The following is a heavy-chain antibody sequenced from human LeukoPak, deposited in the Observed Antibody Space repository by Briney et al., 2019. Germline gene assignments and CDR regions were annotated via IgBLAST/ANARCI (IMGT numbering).Heavy chain of an antibody. CDR3: ASRSGWRYFDY. Sequence: PGGSLRLSCAASGFTFSSYSMNWVRQTPGKGLEWVANIKQDGSEKYYVDSVKGRFTISRDNAKNSLYLQMNSLRAEDTAVYYCASRSGWRYFDYWGQGTLVTVSS. J-gene: IGHJ4*02. V-gene: IGHV3-7*03. D-gene: IGHD6-19*01. CDR1: GFTFSSYS. CDR2: IKQDGSEK.